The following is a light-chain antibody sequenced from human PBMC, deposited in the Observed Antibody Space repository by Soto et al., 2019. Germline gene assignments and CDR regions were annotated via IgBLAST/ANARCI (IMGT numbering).Light chain of an antibody. CDR3: QQNYIPPLT. V-gene: IGKV1-39*01. CDR1: QSISTY. Sequence: DVQMTQSPSSLSASEGDRVTITCRASQSISTYLNWYQQTPGKAPKLLISAASSLQSGVPSRFSGSGSGTDFPLTISSLQPDDFATYYCQQNYIPPLTFGGGTKVEIK. CDR2: AAS. J-gene: IGKJ4*01.